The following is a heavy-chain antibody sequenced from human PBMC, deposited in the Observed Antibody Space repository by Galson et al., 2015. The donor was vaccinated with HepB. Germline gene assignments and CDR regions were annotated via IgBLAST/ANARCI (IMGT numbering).Heavy chain of an antibody. Sequence: QSGAEVKKPGESLRISCKGSGYSFASYWISWVRQMPGKGLEWMGRIDPSDSYSNYSPSFQGHVTISADKSISTAYLQRSSLKASDTAMYYCARHQGRYFDWLPMAYWGQGTLVTVSP. V-gene: IGHV5-10-1*01. D-gene: IGHD3-9*01. CDR3: ARHQGRYFDWLPMAY. CDR2: IDPSDSYS. CDR1: GYSFASYW. J-gene: IGHJ4*02.